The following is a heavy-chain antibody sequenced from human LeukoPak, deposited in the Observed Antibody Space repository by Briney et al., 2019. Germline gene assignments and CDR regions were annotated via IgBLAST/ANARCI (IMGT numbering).Heavy chain of an antibody. CDR3: TSGLYYDSWSDLFDY. CDR2: IRRKANGGTT. D-gene: IGHD3-3*01. V-gene: IGHV3-49*04. J-gene: IGHJ4*02. CDR1: GFTFGDYA. Sequence: GGSLRLSCTASGFTFGDYAMSWVRQAPGKGPEWVGFIRRKANGGTTEYAASVKGRFTISRDDSKSIDYLQMNSLKTEDTAVYYCTSGLYYDSWSDLFDYWGQGTLVTVSS.